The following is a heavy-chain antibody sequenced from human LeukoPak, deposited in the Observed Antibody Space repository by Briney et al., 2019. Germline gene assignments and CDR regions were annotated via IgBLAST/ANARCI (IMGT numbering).Heavy chain of an antibody. CDR3: ARGVYGEPFDY. Sequence: SETLSLTCTVSGGSISSYYWSWIRQPPGKGLEWIGYIYYSGSTNHSPSLKSRVTISVDTSKNQFSLKLSSVTAADTAVYYCARGVYGEPFDYWGQGTLVTVSS. D-gene: IGHD4-17*01. V-gene: IGHV4-59*08. CDR2: IYYSGST. J-gene: IGHJ4*02. CDR1: GGSISSYY.